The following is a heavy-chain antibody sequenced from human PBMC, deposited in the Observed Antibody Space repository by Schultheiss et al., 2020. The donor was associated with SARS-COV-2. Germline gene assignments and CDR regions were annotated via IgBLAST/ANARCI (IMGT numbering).Heavy chain of an antibody. CDR2: IKSKTDGGTT. Sequence: GGSLRLSCTASGFTFGDYAMSWVRQAPGKGLEWVGRIKSKTDGGTTDYAAPVKGRFTISRDDSKNTLYLQMNSLKTEDTAVYYCVKGEIQLWFLLFDYWGQGTLVTVSS. D-gene: IGHD5-18*01. J-gene: IGHJ4*02. CDR1: GFTFGDYA. V-gene: IGHV3-15*01. CDR3: VKGEIQLWFLLFDY.